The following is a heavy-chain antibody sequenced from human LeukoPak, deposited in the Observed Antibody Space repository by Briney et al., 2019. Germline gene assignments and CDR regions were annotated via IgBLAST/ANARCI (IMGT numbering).Heavy chain of an antibody. CDR2: LYTSGSM. Sequence: SQTLSLTCTVSGGSISSGSYDWYWIRQPAGKGLEWIGHLYTSGSMSYNPSLKSRVTISVDTSKNQFSLKLTSVTAADTAVYYCTKGRGIWGQGTLVTVSS. D-gene: IGHD3-10*01. CDR3: TKGRGI. J-gene: IGHJ4*02. V-gene: IGHV4-61*09. CDR1: GGSISSGSYD.